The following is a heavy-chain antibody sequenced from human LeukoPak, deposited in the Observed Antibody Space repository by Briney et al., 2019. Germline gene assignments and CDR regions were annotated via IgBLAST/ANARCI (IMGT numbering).Heavy chain of an antibody. CDR2: ISYDGDNE. CDR1: GFTFSNFA. CDR3: AKDRAGYYGSGSYFDY. D-gene: IGHD3-10*01. Sequence: GGSLRLSCAASGFTFSNFAMHWVRQAPGKGLEWVAVISYDGDNEYYADSVKGRFTISRDNSKNTLYLQMNSLRGEDTAVYYCAKDRAGYYGSGSYFDYWGQGTLVTVSS. V-gene: IGHV3-30-3*01. J-gene: IGHJ4*02.